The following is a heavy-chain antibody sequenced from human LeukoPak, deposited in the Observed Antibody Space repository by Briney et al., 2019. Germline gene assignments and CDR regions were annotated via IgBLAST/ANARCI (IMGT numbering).Heavy chain of an antibody. Sequence: GGSLRLSCAASGFTFGSYGMHWVRQAPGKGLEWVAFIRYDGSNKYYADSVKGRFTISRDNSKNTLYLQMNSLRAEDTAVYYCAKLYDILTAGDYWGQGTLVTVSS. V-gene: IGHV3-30*02. CDR3: AKLYDILTAGDY. J-gene: IGHJ4*02. CDR2: IRYDGSNK. CDR1: GFTFGSYG. D-gene: IGHD3-9*01.